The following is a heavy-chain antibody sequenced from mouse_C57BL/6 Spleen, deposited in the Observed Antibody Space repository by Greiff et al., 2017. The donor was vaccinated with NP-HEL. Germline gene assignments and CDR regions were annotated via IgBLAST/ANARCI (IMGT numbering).Heavy chain of an antibody. CDR3: ARSGPEGWYFDV. Sequence: QVQLKESGPGLVQPSQSLSITCTVSGFSLTSYGVHWVRQSPGKGLEWLGVIWSGGSTDYNAAFISRLSVSKDNSKSQVFFKMNSLQADDTAIYYCARSGPEGWYFDVWGTGTTVTVSS. V-gene: IGHV2-2*01. CDR1: GFSLTSYG. CDR2: IWSGGST. J-gene: IGHJ1*03.